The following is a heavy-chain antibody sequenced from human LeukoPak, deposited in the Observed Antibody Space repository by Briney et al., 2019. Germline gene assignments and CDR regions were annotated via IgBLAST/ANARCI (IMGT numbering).Heavy chain of an antibody. Sequence: ASVKVSCKTSGYTFTGYYIHWVRQAPGQGLEWMGRINPNSGGTNYAQKFQDRVTMTRDTSISTAYMELSRLGSDDTAVYYCARESPEDAFDIWGQGTMVTVSS. CDR2: INPNSGGT. CDR3: ARESPEDAFDI. J-gene: IGHJ3*02. V-gene: IGHV1-2*06. CDR1: GYTFTGYY.